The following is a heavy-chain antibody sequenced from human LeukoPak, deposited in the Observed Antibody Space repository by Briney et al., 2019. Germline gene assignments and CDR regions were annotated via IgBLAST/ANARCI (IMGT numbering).Heavy chain of an antibody. Sequence: PGGSLRLSCAASGFTFSSYAMSWVRQAPGKGLEWVSAISGSGGSTYYADSVKGRFTISRDNSKNTLYLQMNSLRAEDTAVYYCAKLDSNAKGYYFDYWGQGTLVTVSA. V-gene: IGHV3-23*01. CDR2: ISGSGGST. D-gene: IGHD4-11*01. J-gene: IGHJ4*02. CDR3: AKLDSNAKGYYFDY. CDR1: GFTFSSYA.